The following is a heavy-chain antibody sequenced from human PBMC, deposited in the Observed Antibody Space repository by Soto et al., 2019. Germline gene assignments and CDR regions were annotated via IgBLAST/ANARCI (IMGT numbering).Heavy chain of an antibody. D-gene: IGHD2-15*01. CDR1: GFTFSSYA. V-gene: IGHV3-23*01. Sequence: EVQLLGSGGGLVQPGGSLRLSCAASGFTFSSYAMGWVRQAPGKGLEWVSAVSAGGTSAYYVASVEGRFTISRDNSKTTMYLQMNSLRVEDTARYYCADRCSGGRCSPFDNWGQGTLVTVAS. CDR2: VSAGGTSA. CDR3: ADRCSGGRCSPFDN. J-gene: IGHJ4*02.